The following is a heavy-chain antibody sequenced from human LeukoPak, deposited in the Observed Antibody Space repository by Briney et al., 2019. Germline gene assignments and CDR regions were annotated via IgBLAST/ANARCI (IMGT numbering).Heavy chain of an antibody. Sequence: GXXLXLSCAASEFTFSNYEMNWVRQAPGKGLEWVSYISSGGSTIYYADSVKDRFTISRDNAKNSLYLQMNSLRAEDTAVYYCARDPNYGSGSYADYWGQGTLVTVSS. CDR2: ISSGGSTI. V-gene: IGHV3-48*03. CDR1: EFTFSNYE. J-gene: IGHJ4*02. D-gene: IGHD3-10*01. CDR3: ARDPNYGSGSYADY.